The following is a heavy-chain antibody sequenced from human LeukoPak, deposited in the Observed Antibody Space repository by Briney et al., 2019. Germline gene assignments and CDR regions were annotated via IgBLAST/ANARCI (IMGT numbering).Heavy chain of an antibody. CDR3: ARDDASCSGGSCYSWVQYNWFDP. V-gene: IGHV1-69*04. Sequence: SVKVSCKASGGTFSSYAISWVRQAPGQGLEWMGRIIPILGIANCAQKFQGRVTITADKSTSTAYMELSSLRSEDTAVYYCARDDASCSGGSCYSWVQYNWFDPWGQGTLVTVSS. CDR1: GGTFSSYA. CDR2: IIPILGIA. J-gene: IGHJ5*02. D-gene: IGHD2-15*01.